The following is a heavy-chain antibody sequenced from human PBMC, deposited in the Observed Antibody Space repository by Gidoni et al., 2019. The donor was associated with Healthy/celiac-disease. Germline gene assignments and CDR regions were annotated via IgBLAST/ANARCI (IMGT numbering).Heavy chain of an antibody. CDR1: GGSFSGYY. J-gene: IGHJ6*02. D-gene: IGHD3-16*01. Sequence: QVQLQQWGAGLLKPSETLSLTCAVYGGSFSGYYWSWIRQPPGKGLEWIGEINHSGSTNYNPSLKSRVTISVDTSKNQFSLKLSSVTAADTAVYYCARGYDKDYYYGMDVWGQGTTVTVSS. CDR2: INHSGST. V-gene: IGHV4-34*01. CDR3: ARGYDKDYYYGMDV.